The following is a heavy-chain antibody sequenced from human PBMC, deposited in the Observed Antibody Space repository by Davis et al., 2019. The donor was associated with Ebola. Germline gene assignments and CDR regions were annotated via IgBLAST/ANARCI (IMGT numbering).Heavy chain of an antibody. V-gene: IGHV3-23*01. J-gene: IGHJ3*02. CDR3: ARDLGDGFDI. CDR1: GFSFSTYV. D-gene: IGHD3-16*01. CDR2: FRGSDGNT. Sequence: GGSLRLSCAASGFSFSTYVVFWVRQAPGKGLEWVSSFRGSDGNTYYADSVKGRFTISRDSSKNLLYLQMNSLRAEDTAVYYCARDLGDGFDIWGQGTMVTVSS.